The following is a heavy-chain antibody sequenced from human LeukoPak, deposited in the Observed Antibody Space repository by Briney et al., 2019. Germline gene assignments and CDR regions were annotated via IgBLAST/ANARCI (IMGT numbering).Heavy chain of an antibody. J-gene: IGHJ4*02. CDR2: INAGNGNT. V-gene: IGHV1-3*01. D-gene: IGHD3-9*01. Sequence: RASVKVSCKASGYTFTSYAMHWVRQAPGQRLEWMGWINAGNGNTKYSQKFQGRVTITRDTSASTAYMELSSLRSEDTAVYYCARETYYDILFLSFELDYWGQGTLVTVSS. CDR1: GYTFTSYA. CDR3: ARETYYDILFLSFELDY.